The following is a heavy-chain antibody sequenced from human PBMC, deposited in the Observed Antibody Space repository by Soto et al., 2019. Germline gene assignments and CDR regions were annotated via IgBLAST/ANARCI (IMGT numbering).Heavy chain of an antibody. D-gene: IGHD3-10*01. CDR1: GGPISSGGYY. CDR2: IYYSGST. CDR3: ARVNPGSGSSRYVDY. V-gene: IGHV4-31*03. J-gene: IGHJ4*02. Sequence: SETLSLTCTVSGGPISSGGYYWSWIRQHPGKGLEWIGYIYYSGSTYYNPSLKSRVTISVDTSKNQFSLKLSSVTAADTAVYYCARVNPGSGSSRYVDYWGQGTLVTVSS.